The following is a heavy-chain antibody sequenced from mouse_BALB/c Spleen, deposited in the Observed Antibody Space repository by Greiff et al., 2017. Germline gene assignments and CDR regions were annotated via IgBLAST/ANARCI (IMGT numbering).Heavy chain of an antibody. CDR1: GYTFTSYW. Sequence: QVQLQQPGAELVKPGASVKLSCKASGYTFTSYWMHWVKQRPGQGLEWIGEINPSNGRTNYNEKFKSKATLTVDTSSSTAYMQLSSLTSEDSAVYYCASIYYDYDVDYWGQGTTLTVSS. V-gene: IGHV1S81*02. D-gene: IGHD2-4*01. CDR3: ASIYYDYDVDY. J-gene: IGHJ2*01. CDR2: INPSNGRT.